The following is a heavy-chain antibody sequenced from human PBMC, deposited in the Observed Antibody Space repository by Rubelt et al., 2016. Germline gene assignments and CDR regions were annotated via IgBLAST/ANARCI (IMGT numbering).Heavy chain of an antibody. CDR3: FYDFWSEQDC. CDR1: GASIASGSYY. CDR2: IYFSGRT. J-gene: IGHJ4*02. V-gene: IGHV4-39*07. D-gene: IGHD3-3*01. Sequence: QLQLQESGPGLVKPSETLSLTCTVSGASIASGSYYWGWLRQPPGKGLEWIGSIYFSGRTSYHPALMSRLTFSLDTFKSQFSLNLTSVTAADTATYYCFYDFWSEQDCWGQGTLVTVSS.